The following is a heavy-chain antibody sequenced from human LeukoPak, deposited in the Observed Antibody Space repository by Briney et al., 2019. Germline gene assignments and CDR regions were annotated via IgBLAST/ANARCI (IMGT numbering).Heavy chain of an antibody. J-gene: IGHJ1*01. CDR3: AREAPNYYDSSGSIDQH. D-gene: IGHD3-22*01. CDR1: GYTFTSYA. V-gene: IGHV1-3*01. CDR2: INAGNGNT. Sequence: ASVKVSCKASGYTFTSYAMHWVRQAPGQRLEWMGWINAGNGNTKYSQKFQGRVTMTRDTSTSTVYMELSSLRSEDTAVYYCAREAPNYYDSSGSIDQHWGQGTLVTVSS.